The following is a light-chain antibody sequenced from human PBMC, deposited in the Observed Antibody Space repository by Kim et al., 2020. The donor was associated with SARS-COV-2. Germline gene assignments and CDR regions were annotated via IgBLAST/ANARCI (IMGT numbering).Light chain of an antibody. J-gene: IGKJ1*01. CDR1: QGVSGW. CDR2: KTS. Sequence: ASVRARCTRTGRARQGVSGWLDWYQQRPGKAPHLLIYKTSTLQTGVPPRFSGSASGTDFTLTINTLQPEDFATYYCQQSYNFPRTFGQGTKVDIK. CDR3: QQSYNFPRT. V-gene: IGKV1-39*01.